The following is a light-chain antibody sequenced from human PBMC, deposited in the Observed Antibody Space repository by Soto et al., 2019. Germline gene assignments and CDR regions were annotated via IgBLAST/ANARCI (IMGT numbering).Light chain of an antibody. J-gene: IGLJ1*01. Sequence: QSALTQPPSASGSPGQSVAISCTGTSSDVGGYNYVSWYQQHPGKAPKLMIYEVNNRPSGVPDRFSGSKSGNTASLTVSGLQAEDEADYYCSSYAGRSNVFGTGTKLTVL. CDR1: SSDVGGYNY. CDR2: EVN. CDR3: SSYAGRSNV. V-gene: IGLV2-8*01.